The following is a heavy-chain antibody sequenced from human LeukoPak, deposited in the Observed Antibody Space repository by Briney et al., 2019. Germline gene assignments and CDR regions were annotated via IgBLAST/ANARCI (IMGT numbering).Heavy chain of an antibody. CDR2: MNHNRGNT. J-gene: IGHJ6*02. V-gene: IGHV1-8*01. CDR1: GYTFTSYD. Sequence: GASVKVSCKASGYTFTSYDINWVRQATGQGLEWMGWMNHNRGNTGKAQKFQGRVTMTRNTSISTAYMELSSLRSEDTAVYYCAAGSYCSSTSCYGEDSDYYYGIYVWGQGTTVTVSS. CDR3: AAGSYCSSTSCYGEDSDYYYGIYV. D-gene: IGHD2-2*01.